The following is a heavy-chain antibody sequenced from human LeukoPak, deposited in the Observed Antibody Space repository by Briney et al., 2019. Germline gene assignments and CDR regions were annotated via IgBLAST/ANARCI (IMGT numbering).Heavy chain of an antibody. CDR2: ISYDGSNK. CDR1: GFTFSSYA. V-gene: IGHV3-30-3*01. CDR3: AKGSSSWFANFFDY. Sequence: GGSLRLSCAASGFTFSSYAMHWVRQAPGKGLEWVAVISYDGSNKYYADSVKGRFTISRDNSKNSLYLQMSSLRTEDTALYYCAKGSSSWFANFFDYWGQGTLVTVSS. J-gene: IGHJ4*02. D-gene: IGHD6-13*01.